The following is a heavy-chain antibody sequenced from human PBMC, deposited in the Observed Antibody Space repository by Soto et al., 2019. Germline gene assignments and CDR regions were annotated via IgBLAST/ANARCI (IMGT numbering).Heavy chain of an antibody. CDR1: ECTIEDFT. V-gene: IGHV3-43*01. CDR3: AKGVDTAMVTPALSAVYYGMDF. Sequence: VSLRVWRSAAECTIEDFTGHRVRQTPGKGLEWVSLISWDGGSTYYADSVKGRFTISRDNSKNSLYLQMNSLRTEDTALYYCAKGVDTAMVTPALSAVYYGMDFLRQGTTVTVSS. J-gene: IGHJ6*02. D-gene: IGHD5-18*01. CDR2: ISWDGGST.